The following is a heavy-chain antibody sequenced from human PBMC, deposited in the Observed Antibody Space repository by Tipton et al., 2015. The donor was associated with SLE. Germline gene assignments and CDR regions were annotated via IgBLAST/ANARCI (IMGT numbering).Heavy chain of an antibody. CDR1: GFVFSTSG. CDR3: AKVSNPHHYFDS. V-gene: IGHV3-30*02. CDR2: LRSDGNFN. J-gene: IGHJ4*02. D-gene: IGHD5/OR15-5a*01. Sequence: GSLRLSCAASGFVFSTSGMHWVRQAPGKGLEWVAFLRSDGNFNYYADSVKGRFTIFRDNSKNTLYLQMTGLRVDDTAVYFCAKVSNPHHYFDSWGQGTLVTVSS.